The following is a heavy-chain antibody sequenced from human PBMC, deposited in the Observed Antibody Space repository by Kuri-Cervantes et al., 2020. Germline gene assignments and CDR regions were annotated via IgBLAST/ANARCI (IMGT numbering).Heavy chain of an antibody. Sequence: GESLKISCAASGFTFSSYWMHWVRQAPGKGLVWVSRINSDGSSTSYADSVKGRFTISRDNAKNTLYLQMNSLRAEDTAVYYCARCSGSYSDWFDPWGQGTLVTVSS. CDR3: ARCSGSYSDWFDP. J-gene: IGHJ5*02. V-gene: IGHV3-74*01. D-gene: IGHD1-26*01. CDR2: INSDGSST. CDR1: GFTFSSYW.